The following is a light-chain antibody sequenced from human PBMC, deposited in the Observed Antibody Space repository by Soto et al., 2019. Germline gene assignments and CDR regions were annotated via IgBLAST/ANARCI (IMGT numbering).Light chain of an antibody. CDR3: QQSYSTPYT. J-gene: IGKJ2*01. CDR1: QSISND. Sequence: DIQMTHSPSSLSASVGDRVTIICRSRQSISNDLNWYQQKPGKAPKLLIYAASSLQSGVPSRFSGSGSGTDFTLTISSLQPEDFATYYCQQSYSTPYTFAQGTNLEIK. CDR2: AAS. V-gene: IGKV1-39*01.